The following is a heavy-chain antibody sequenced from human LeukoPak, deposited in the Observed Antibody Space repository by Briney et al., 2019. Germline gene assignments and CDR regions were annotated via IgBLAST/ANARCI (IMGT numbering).Heavy chain of an antibody. CDR1: GGSISSSNW. Sequence: SGTLSLTCAVSGGSISSSNWWSWVRQPPGKGLEWIGEIYHSGSTNYNPSLKSRVTISVDKSKNQFSLRLSSVTAADTAVYYCARDARHRYCSSTSCYRGWLDPWGQGTLVTVSS. J-gene: IGHJ5*02. V-gene: IGHV4-4*02. CDR3: ARDARHRYCSSTSCYRGWLDP. D-gene: IGHD2-2*01. CDR2: IYHSGST.